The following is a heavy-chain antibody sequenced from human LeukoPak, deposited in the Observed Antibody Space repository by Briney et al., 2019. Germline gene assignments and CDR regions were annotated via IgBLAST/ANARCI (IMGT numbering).Heavy chain of an antibody. CDR2: ISSSGSTI. CDR1: GFTLSSYE. J-gene: IGHJ2*01. D-gene: IGHD2-2*01. V-gene: IGHV3-48*03. CDR3: ARDGDRTTRCRYFDL. Sequence: PGGSLRLSWAASGFTLSSYEMNWVRQAPGKGLEWVSYISSSGSTIYYADSVKGRFTFSRDNAKNSLYLQVNSLRAEDTAVYYCARDGDRTTRCRYFDLWGRGTLVTVSS.